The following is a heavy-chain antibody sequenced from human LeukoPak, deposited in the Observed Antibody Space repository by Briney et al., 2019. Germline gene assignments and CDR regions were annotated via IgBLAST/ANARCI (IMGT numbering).Heavy chain of an antibody. J-gene: IGHJ4*02. CDR3: ARDLNSSPALSHFDY. D-gene: IGHD6-19*01. CDR2: INPSGGST. Sequence: ASVKVSCKASGYTFTSYYMHWVRQAPGQGLEWMGIINPSGGSTSYAQKLQGRVTMTRDTSTSTVYMELSSLRSEDTAVYYCARDLNSSPALSHFDYWGQGTLVTVSS. CDR1: GYTFTSYY. V-gene: IGHV1-46*01.